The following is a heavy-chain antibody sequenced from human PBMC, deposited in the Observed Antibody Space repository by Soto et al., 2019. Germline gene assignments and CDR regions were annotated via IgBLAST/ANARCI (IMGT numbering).Heavy chain of an antibody. V-gene: IGHV3-23*01. CDR2: ITGSGRRT. J-gene: IGHJ4*02. Sequence: EVQLLESGGGLVQPGGSLRLSCAASGFTFSSYDMSWVRQPPGKGLEWVSAITGSGRRTYYADSVKGRFTISRDNSRNTIYLQMNSLRAEDTAVYYCVKERGYCYGGDWGQGTRVTVSS. D-gene: IGHD5-18*01. CDR3: VKERGYCYGGD. CDR1: GFTFSSYD.